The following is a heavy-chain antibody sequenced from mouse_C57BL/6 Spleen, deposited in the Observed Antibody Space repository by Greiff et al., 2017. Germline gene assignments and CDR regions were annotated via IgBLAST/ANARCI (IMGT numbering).Heavy chain of an antibody. V-gene: IGHV5-17*01. CDR1: GFTFSDYG. J-gene: IGHJ2*01. Sequence: EVKVVESGGGLVKPGGSLKLSCAASGFTFSDYGMHWVRQAPEKGLEWVAYISSGSSNIYYADTVKGRFTISRDNAKNTLFLQMTSLRSEDTAMYYCARGYPDYWGQGTTLTVSS. CDR2: ISSGSSNI. D-gene: IGHD5-1-1*01. CDR3: ARGYPDY.